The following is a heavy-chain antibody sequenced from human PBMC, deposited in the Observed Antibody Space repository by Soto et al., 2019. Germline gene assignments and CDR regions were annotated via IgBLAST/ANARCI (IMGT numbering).Heavy chain of an antibody. Sequence: PXXTLSLPFAVYGGSFSGYYWPWIPQPPGTGLEWIGEINHSGSTNYNPSLKSRVTISVDTSKNQFSLKLTHVTAADTAVYYCARDKITGLFDYWGQGTLVTVSS. CDR2: INHSGST. D-gene: IGHD2-8*02. CDR3: ARDKITGLFDY. V-gene: IGHV4-34*01. J-gene: IGHJ4*02. CDR1: GGSFSGYY.